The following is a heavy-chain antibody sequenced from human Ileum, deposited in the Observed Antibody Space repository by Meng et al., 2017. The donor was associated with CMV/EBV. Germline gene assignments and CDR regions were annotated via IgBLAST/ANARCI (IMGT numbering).Heavy chain of an antibody. CDR1: VTFSSYA. V-gene: IGHV3-30*04. J-gene: IGHJ4*02. CDR2: ISYDGSNK. Sequence: VTFSSYAMHWVRQAPGKGLEWVAVISYDGSNKYYADSVKGRFTISRDNSKNTLYLQMNSLRAEDTAVYYCARSLRTYYDFWSGPDYWGQGTLVTVSS. D-gene: IGHD3-3*01. CDR3: ARSLRTYYDFWSGPDY.